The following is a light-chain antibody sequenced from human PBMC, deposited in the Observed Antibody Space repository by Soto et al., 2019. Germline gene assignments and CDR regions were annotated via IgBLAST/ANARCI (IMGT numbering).Light chain of an antibody. CDR3: SSYVGSNNFV. CDR1: SSYVGGYNY. J-gene: IGLJ1*01. V-gene: IGLV2-8*01. Sequence: QSVLTQPPSASGSPGQSVTISCTGTSSYVGGYNYVSWYQQHPGKAPKLMIYDVSKRPSGVPDRFSGSKSGNTASPTVSGLQAEDEADYYCSSYVGSNNFVFGTGTKVTVL. CDR2: DVS.